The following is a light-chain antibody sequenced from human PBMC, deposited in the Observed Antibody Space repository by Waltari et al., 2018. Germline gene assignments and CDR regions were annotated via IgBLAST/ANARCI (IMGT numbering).Light chain of an antibody. CDR1: SGDVGSYNR. J-gene: IGLJ3*02. CDR3: TLYTTTSTWV. V-gene: IGLV2-18*01. CDR2: EVT. Sequence: QSALTQPPSVSGSPGQSVTISCTGTSGDVGSYNRVSWYQQPPGTAPKLIIYEVTNRPSGVPDRFSGSKSGNPASLTISGLQAEDEADYYCTLYTTTSTWVFGGGTRLTVL.